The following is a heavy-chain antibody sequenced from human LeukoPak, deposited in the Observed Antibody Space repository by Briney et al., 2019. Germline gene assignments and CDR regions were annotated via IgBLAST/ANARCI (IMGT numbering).Heavy chain of an antibody. J-gene: IGHJ4*02. Sequence: PSETLSLTCTVSGGSISSFYWSWIRQPPGKGLEWIGYIYYSGSTKYNPSLKSRVTISVDTSKNQFSLKSTSVTAADTAVYYCARGGGNCGGDCYALDYWGQGTRVAVSS. D-gene: IGHD2-21*02. V-gene: IGHV4-59*01. CDR3: ARGGGNCGGDCYALDY. CDR1: GGSISSFY. CDR2: IYYSGST.